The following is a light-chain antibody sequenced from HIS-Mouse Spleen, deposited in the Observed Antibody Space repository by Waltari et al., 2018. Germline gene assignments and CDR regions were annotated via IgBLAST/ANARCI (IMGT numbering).Light chain of an antibody. CDR3: QQYNNWPPGGFT. V-gene: IGKV3-15*01. CDR2: GAS. CDR1: QSVSSN. J-gene: IGKJ3*01. Sequence: EIVMTQSPATLSVSPGERATLPCRASQSVSSNLAWYQQKPGQAPRLLIYGASTRATGIPARFSGSGSGTEFTLTISSMQSEDFAVYCCQQYNNWPPGGFTFGPGTKVDIK.